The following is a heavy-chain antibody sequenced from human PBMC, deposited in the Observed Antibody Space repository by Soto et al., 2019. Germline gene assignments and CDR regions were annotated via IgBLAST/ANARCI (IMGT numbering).Heavy chain of an antibody. D-gene: IGHD2-15*01. J-gene: IGHJ4*02. CDR1: GFTFSSYA. CDR2: ISYDGSNK. V-gene: IGHV3-30-3*01. CDR3: ARDSFEGGYRGRLGRGFDY. Sequence: GGSLRLSCAASGFTFSSYAMHWVRQAPGKGLEWVAVISYDGSNKYYADSVKGRFTISRDNSKNTLYLQMNSLRAEDTAVYYCARDSFEGGYRGRLGRGFDYWGQGTLVTVSS.